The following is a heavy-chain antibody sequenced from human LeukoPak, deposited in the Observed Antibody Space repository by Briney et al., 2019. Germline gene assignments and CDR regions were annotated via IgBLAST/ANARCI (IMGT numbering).Heavy chain of an antibody. D-gene: IGHD7-27*01. J-gene: IGHJ3*02. CDR3: ARPWGSRDAFDI. Sequence: SETLSLTCTVSGGSISSSSYYWGWIRQPPGKGLEWIGSIYYSGSTYYNPSLKSRVTISVDTSKNQFSLKLSSVTAADTAVYYCARPWGSRDAFDIWGQGTMVTVSS. CDR1: GGSISSSSYY. V-gene: IGHV4-39*07. CDR2: IYYSGST.